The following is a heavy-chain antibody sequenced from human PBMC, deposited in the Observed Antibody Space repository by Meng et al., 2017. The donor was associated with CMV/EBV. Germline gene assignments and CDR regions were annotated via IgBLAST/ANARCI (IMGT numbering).Heavy chain of an antibody. Sequence: GGSLRLSCAASGFAVSGNYMSWVRQAPGKGLQWVSVIYSGDSTYYADSVKGRFTVSRDNSKNTLYLQMNSLRAEDTALYYCAKAFSASWYREYYDDWGQGTLVTVSS. CDR3: AKAFSASWYREYYDD. CDR1: GFAVSGNY. V-gene: IGHV3-53*01. J-gene: IGHJ4*02. D-gene: IGHD6-13*01. CDR2: IYSGDST.